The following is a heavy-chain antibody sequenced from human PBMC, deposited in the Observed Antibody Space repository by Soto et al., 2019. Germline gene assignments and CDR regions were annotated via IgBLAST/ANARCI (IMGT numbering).Heavy chain of an antibody. CDR1: GFTFSSYS. J-gene: IGHJ3*02. CDR2: ISGSTLTI. D-gene: IGHD4-17*01. V-gene: IGHV3-48*02. CDR3: ARDSYGDYDFDAFDI. Sequence: GGSLRLSCAASGFTFSSYSMNWVRQAPGKGLEWVSYISGSTLTIYYADSVKGRFTISRDNAKNSLFLQMNSLRDDDTAVYYCARDSYGDYDFDAFDIWGQGTMVTVSS.